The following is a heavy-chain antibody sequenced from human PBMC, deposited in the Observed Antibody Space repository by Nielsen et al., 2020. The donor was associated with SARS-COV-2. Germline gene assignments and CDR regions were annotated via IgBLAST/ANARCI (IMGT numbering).Heavy chain of an antibody. CDR2: IYYSGST. V-gene: IGHV4-39*01. Sequence: RQAPGKGLEWIGSIYYSGSTYYNPSLKSRVTTSVDTSKNQFSLKLSSVTAADTAVYYCARHHRCVVPAAGCYYYGMDVWGQGTTVTVSS. J-gene: IGHJ6*02. D-gene: IGHD2-2*01. CDR3: ARHHRCVVPAAGCYYYGMDV.